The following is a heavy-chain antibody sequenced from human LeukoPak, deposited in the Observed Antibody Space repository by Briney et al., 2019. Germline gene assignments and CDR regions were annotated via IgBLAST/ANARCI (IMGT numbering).Heavy chain of an antibody. V-gene: IGHV3-20*04. Sequence: PGGSLRLSCTASGFNFEDYDMTWVRQVPGKGLEWVSGINWSGRSTGYADSVKGRFTISRDNAKNSLYLQMNSLRAEDTAVYYCARAPRWSRYFDYWGQGTLVTVSS. CDR2: INWSGRST. CDR3: ARAPRWSRYFDY. J-gene: IGHJ4*02. CDR1: GFNFEDYD. D-gene: IGHD4-23*01.